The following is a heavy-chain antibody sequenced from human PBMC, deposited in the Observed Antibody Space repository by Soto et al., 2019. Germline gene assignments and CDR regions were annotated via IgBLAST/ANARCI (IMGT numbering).Heavy chain of an antibody. D-gene: IGHD6-19*01. J-gene: IGHJ4*02. CDR3: RTQWLD. Sequence: PGGSLRLSCAASGFIFSNALMSWVRQAPGKGLEWVGLIKKKADGGTTDYAAPLKGRFTISRDDSKNTLYLQMSSLKTEDTAVYYCRTQWLDWGQGTLVTVSS. CDR2: IKKKADGGTT. V-gene: IGHV3-15*01. CDR1: GFIFSNAL.